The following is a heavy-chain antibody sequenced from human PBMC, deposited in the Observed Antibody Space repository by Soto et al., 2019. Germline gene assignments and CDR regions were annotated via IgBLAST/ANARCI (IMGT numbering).Heavy chain of an antibody. CDR3: EKGGQLLTEGGGY. V-gene: IGHV3-9*01. CDR2: ISWNSGSI. CDR1: GFTFDDYA. D-gene: IGHD2-2*01. Sequence: EVQLVESGGGLVQPGRSLRLSCAASGFTFDDYAMHWVRQAPGKGLEWVSGISWNSGSIGYADSVKGRFTISRDNAKNSLNLEMTSLRAEATAVYYCEKGGQLLTEGGGYWGQGTMVTVSS. J-gene: IGHJ4*02.